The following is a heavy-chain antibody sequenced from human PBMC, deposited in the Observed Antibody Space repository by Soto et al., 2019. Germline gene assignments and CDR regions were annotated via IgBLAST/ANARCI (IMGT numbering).Heavy chain of an antibody. J-gene: IGHJ4*02. Sequence: QVQLVQSGAEVKKPGSSVRVSCKASGGSFNTYAISWVRQAPGLGLEWMGGIIPVFGRVTYAQKFQGRVTIAAGDSPSTAFMEFSRLRTDYTGLYFCSGLSLGYCISSNLPPGCWGQGTLVTVSS. CDR1: GGSFNTYA. D-gene: IGHD2-2*03. CDR2: IIPVFGRV. CDR3: SGLSLGYCISSNLPPGC. V-gene: IGHV1-69*12.